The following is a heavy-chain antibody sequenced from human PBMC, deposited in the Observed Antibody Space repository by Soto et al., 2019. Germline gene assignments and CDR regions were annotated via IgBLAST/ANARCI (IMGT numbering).Heavy chain of an antibody. CDR3: ARCCFSCYFVYHHDGLAV. Sequence: KVSCRTAGQPFCRYPVGWVRPAPGQGLEWMGGIIPIFGTANYAQKFQGRVTITADESTSTAYMELSSRRSEDTAVYYCARCCFSCYFVYHHDGLAVWAQRTTVVGSS. J-gene: IGHJ6*01. D-gene: IGHD2-2*01. CDR1: GQPFCRYP. CDR2: IIPIFGTA. V-gene: IGHV1-69*01.